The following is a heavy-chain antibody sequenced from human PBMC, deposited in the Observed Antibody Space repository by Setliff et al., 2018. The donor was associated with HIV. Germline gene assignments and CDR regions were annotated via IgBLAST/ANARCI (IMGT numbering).Heavy chain of an antibody. CDR3: ARGPVGGTVDY. Sequence: ASVKVSCKASGGTFNNFAFSWVRQAPGQGLEWMGWINPNTGATNYAQTFQGRVTVTRDTSIRTAYMDLSSLRSDDTALYYCARGPVGGTVDYWGQGTLVTVSS. D-gene: IGHD1-26*01. CDR1: GGTFNNFA. CDR2: INPNTGAT. V-gene: IGHV1-2*02. J-gene: IGHJ4*02.